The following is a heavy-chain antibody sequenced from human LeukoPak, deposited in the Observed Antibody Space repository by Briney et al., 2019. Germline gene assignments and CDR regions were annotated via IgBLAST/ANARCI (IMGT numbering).Heavy chain of an antibody. V-gene: IGHV4-38-2*02. J-gene: IGHJ4*02. CDR1: GYSISSGYY. CDR2: MFHSKNS. D-gene: IGHD1-26*01. Sequence: PSETLSLTCTVSGYSISSGYYWGWIRQPPGKGLEWIGSMFHSKNSYYNPSLKSRVTISLDTSKNQFSLKLSSVTAADTAVYYCAREGGSASSEVYWGQGILVTVSS. CDR3: AREGGSASSEVY.